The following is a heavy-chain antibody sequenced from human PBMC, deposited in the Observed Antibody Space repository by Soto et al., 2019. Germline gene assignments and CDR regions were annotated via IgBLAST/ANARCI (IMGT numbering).Heavy chain of an antibody. CDR1: GYTFTNYA. D-gene: IGHD6-13*01. V-gene: IGHV1-18*01. CDR3: ARDSQYSTSWQRFDS. J-gene: IGHJ4*02. Sequence: QVQLVQSGGELKKPGASVKVSCKASGYTFTNYAISWVRQAPGRGLEWMGWVNTYNGNPNYAQIFQGRVTMTTDTSTCTAYMAVRSLKSDDSAIYYCARDSQYSTSWQRFDSWGQGTLVTVSS. CDR2: VNTYNGNP.